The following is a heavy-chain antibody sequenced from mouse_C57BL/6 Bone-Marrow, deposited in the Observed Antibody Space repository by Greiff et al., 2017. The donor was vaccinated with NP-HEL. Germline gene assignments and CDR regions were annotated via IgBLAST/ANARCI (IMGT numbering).Heavy chain of an antibody. CDR2: IYPGDGDT. J-gene: IGHJ3*01. CDR1: GYAFSSSW. CDR3: ARSGWTPFAY. Sequence: VQLVESGPELVKPGASVKISCKASGYAFSSSWMNWVKQRPGKGLEWIGRIYPGDGDTNYNGKFKGKATLTADKSSSTAYMQLSSLTSEDSAVYFCARSGWTPFAYWGQGTLVTVSA. D-gene: IGHD3-1*01. V-gene: IGHV1-82*01.